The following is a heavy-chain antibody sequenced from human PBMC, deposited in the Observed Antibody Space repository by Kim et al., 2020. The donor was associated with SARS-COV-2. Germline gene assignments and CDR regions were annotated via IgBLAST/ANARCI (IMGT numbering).Heavy chain of an antibody. CDR3: ARHEGLTMVRGGLDY. D-gene: IGHD3-10*01. V-gene: IGHV4-39*01. CDR2: IYYSGST. CDR1: GGSISSSSYY. Sequence: SETLSLTCTVAGGSISSSSYYWGWIRQPPGKGLEWIGSIYYSGSTYYNPSLKSRVTISVDTSKNQCSLKLSSVTAADTAVYYCARHEGLTMVRGGLDYWGQGTLVTVSS. J-gene: IGHJ4*02.